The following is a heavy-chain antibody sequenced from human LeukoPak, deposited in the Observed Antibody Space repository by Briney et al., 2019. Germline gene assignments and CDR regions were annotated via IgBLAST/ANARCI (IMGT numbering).Heavy chain of an antibody. V-gene: IGHV2-5*02. CDR2: IYWDDDK. D-gene: IGHD6-13*01. J-gene: IGHJ4*02. CDR1: GFSLSTSGVG. CDR3: AHSKIDSSSWTAYFDY. Sequence: SGPTLVKPPQTLTLTCTFSGFSLSTSGVGVGWIRQPPGKALEWLALIYWDDDKRYSPSLKSRLTITKDTSKNQVVLTMTNMDPVDTATYYCAHSKIDSSSWTAYFDYWGQGTLVTVSS.